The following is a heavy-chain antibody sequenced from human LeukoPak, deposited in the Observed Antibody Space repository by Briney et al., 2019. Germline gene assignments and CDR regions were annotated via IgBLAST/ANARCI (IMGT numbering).Heavy chain of an antibody. J-gene: IGHJ4*02. CDR2: IRNDGSDK. CDR1: GFIFSTYG. V-gene: IGHV3-30*02. CDR3: ARVGAMSSSWLLH. Sequence: PGGSLRLSCAASGFIFSTYGMHWVRQAPGKGLEWVAFIRNDGSDKYYAVSVKGRFTISRDNSKNTLYLQMNSLRAEDTAVYYCARVGAMSSSWLLHWGQGTLVIVSS. D-gene: IGHD6-13*01.